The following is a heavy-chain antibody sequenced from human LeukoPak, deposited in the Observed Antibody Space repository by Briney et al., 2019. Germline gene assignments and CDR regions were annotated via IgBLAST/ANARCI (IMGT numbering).Heavy chain of an antibody. V-gene: IGHV1-18*01. CDR3: ARVTGDLNYFDY. Sequence: ASVNVSCKASGYSFTSYDINWVRQATGQGLEWMGWISAYNGNTNYAQKLQGRVTMTTDTSTSTAYMELRSLRSDDTAVYYCARVTGDLNYFDYWGQGTLVTVSS. J-gene: IGHJ4*02. CDR1: GYSFTSYD. D-gene: IGHD7-27*01. CDR2: ISAYNGNT.